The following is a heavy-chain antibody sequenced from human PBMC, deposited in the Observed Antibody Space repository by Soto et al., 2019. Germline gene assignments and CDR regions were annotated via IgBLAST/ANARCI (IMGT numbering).Heavy chain of an antibody. D-gene: IGHD3-22*01. CDR1: GFTFSSYG. Sequence: PGGSLRRSCAASGFTFSSYGMHWVRQVPGKGLEWVAVISYDGSNKYYADSVKGRFTISRDNSKNTLYLQMNSLRAEDTAVYYCAKEEGNYYDSSGLNLDYWGQGTLVTVSS. V-gene: IGHV3-30*18. J-gene: IGHJ4*02. CDR2: ISYDGSNK. CDR3: AKEEGNYYDSSGLNLDY.